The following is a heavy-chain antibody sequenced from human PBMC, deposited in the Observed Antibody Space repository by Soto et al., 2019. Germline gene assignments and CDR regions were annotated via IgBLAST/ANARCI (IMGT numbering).Heavy chain of an antibody. CDR2: FDPEDGET. CDR1: GYTLTELS. V-gene: IGHV1-24*01. J-gene: IGHJ4*02. D-gene: IGHD6-19*01. CDR3: ATDYEAVAGFDY. Sequence: GASVKVSCKVSGYTLTELSMHWVRQAPGKGLEWMGGFDPEDGETIYAQKFQGRVTMTEDTSTDTAYMELSSLRSEDTAVYYCATDYEAVAGFDYWGQGTLVTVSS.